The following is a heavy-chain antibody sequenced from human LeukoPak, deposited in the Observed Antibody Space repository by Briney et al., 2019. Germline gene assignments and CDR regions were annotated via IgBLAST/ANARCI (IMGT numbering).Heavy chain of an antibody. V-gene: IGHV3-33*08. CDR2: IWYDGSNK. D-gene: IGHD3-16*01. J-gene: IGHJ4*02. CDR1: GFSFSRFG. Sequence: PGGSLRLSCAASGFSFSRFGMNWVRQAPGKGLEWVAVIWYDGSNKYYADSVKGRFTISRDNSKNTLYLQMNSLRAEDTAVYYCARDFWGSWGVTVTGIFDYWGQGTLVTVSS. CDR3: ARDFWGSWGVTVTGIFDY.